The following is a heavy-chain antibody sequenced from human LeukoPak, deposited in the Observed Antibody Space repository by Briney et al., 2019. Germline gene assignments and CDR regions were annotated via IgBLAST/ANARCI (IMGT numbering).Heavy chain of an antibody. V-gene: IGHV4-59*01. CDR3: ARLLAAGRKGWFDP. CDR2: IYYSGST. J-gene: IGHJ5*02. CDR1: GASISSYY. Sequence: PSETLSLTCTVSGASISSYYWSWIRQPPGKGLEWIGYIYYSGSTNYNPSLKSRVTISVDTSKNQFSLKLSSVTAADTAVYYCARLLAAGRKGWFDPWGQGTLVTVSS. D-gene: IGHD6-13*01.